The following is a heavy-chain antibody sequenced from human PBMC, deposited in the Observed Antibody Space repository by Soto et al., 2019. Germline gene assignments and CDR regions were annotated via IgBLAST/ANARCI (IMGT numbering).Heavy chain of an antibody. CDR3: AKTANGWFSAFDI. J-gene: IGHJ3*02. Sequence: EVQLLESGGGLVQPGGSLRLSCAASGFTFSSYAMSWVRQAPGKGLEWVSAISGSGGTTYYADSVKGRFTFSRDNSKNTLYLQMHSLRAADTAVHYCAKTANGWFSAFDIWGQGTMVTVSS. V-gene: IGHV3-23*01. CDR1: GFTFSSYA. D-gene: IGHD6-19*01. CDR2: ISGSGGTT.